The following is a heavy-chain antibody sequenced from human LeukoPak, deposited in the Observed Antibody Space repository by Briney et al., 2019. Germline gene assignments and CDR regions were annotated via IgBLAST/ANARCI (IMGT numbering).Heavy chain of an antibody. J-gene: IGHJ4*02. V-gene: IGHV3-30*04. Sequence: TGGSLRPSCAASGFTFSSYAMHWVRQAPGKGLEWVAVISYDGSNKYYADSVKGRFTISRDNSKNTLYLQMNSLRAEDTAVYYCARGKGYDYYGYMDYWGQGTLVTVSS. CDR1: GFTFSSYA. CDR3: ARGKGYDYYGYMDY. CDR2: ISYDGSNK. D-gene: IGHD5-12*01.